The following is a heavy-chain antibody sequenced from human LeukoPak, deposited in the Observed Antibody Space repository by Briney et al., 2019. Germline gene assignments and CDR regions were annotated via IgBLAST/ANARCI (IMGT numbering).Heavy chain of an antibody. CDR3: AREAPMVRGVTGYNWFDP. D-gene: IGHD3-10*01. CDR1: GFTFSSYS. J-gene: IGHJ5*02. Sequence: GGSLRLSCAGSGFTFSSYSMNWVRQAPGKGLEWVSSISSSSIYIYYADSVKGRFTISRDNAKNSLYLQMNSLRAKDTAVYYCAREAPMVRGVTGYNWFDPWGQGTLVTVSS. V-gene: IGHV3-21*01. CDR2: ISSSSIYI.